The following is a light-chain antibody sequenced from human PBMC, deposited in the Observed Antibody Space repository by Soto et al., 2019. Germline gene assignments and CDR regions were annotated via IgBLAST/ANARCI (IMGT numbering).Light chain of an antibody. Sequence: QSVLTQSSSASASLGSSVKLTCTLSSRHITYIIAWHQQQPGKAPRYLMKLERSGSYNKGSGVPDRFSGSSSGADRYLTISNLQSEDEADYYCETWDSNTRVFGTWTKLTVL. J-gene: IGLJ1*01. V-gene: IGLV4-60*03. CDR1: SRHITYI. CDR2: LERSGSY. CDR3: ETWDSNTRV.